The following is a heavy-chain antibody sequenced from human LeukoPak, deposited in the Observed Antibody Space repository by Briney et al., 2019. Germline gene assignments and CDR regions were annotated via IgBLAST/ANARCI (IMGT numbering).Heavy chain of an antibody. D-gene: IGHD3-10*01. CDR1: GGSISSGSYY. Sequence: SETLSLTCTVSGGSISSGSYYWSWIRQPAGKGLEWIGRIYTSGSTNYNPSLKSRVTISVDTSKNQFSLKLSSVTAADTAVYYCARLYGSGSSLYFDYWGQGALVTVSS. CDR3: ARLYGSGSSLYFDY. CDR2: IYTSGST. V-gene: IGHV4-61*02. J-gene: IGHJ4*02.